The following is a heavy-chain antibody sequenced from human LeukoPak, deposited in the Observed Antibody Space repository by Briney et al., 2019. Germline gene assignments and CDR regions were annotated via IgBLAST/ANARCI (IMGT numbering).Heavy chain of an antibody. CDR2: TNQDGSEK. D-gene: IGHD6-19*01. CDR3: ARDVGRGWFDY. Sequence: GGSLRLSCAAPGFTFTSHWISWVRQVPGRGLEWVGNTNQDGSEKNYVDSVKGRFTISRDNIKNTLYPQMNSLRAEDTAVYSCARDVGRGWFDYWGQGTLVTVSS. J-gene: IGHJ4*02. V-gene: IGHV3-7*01. CDR1: GFTFTSHW.